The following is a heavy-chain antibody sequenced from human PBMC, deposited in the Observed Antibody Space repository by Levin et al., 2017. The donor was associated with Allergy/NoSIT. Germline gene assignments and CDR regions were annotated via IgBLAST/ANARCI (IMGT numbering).Heavy chain of an antibody. CDR3: ARELPDCSDGSCYPPHYYCYDGMDV. CDR1: GFTFSSYW. J-gene: IGHJ6*02. Sequence: GGSLRLSCAASGFTFSSYWMSWVRQAPGKGLEWVANIKQDGSEKYYVDSVKGRFTISRDNAKNSLYLQMNSLRAEETAVYYCARELPDCSDGSCYPPHYYCYDGMDVWGQGTTVTVSS. D-gene: IGHD2-15*01. V-gene: IGHV3-7*01. CDR2: IKQDGSEK.